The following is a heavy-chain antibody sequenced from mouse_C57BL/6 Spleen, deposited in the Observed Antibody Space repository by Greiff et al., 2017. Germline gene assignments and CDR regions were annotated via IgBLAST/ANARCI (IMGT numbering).Heavy chain of an antibody. CDR3: ANQRDYDDAAWFAY. V-gene: IGHV5-6*01. Sequence: EVQRVESGGDLVKPGGSLKLSCAASGFTFSSYGMSWVRQTPDKRLEWVATISSGGSYTYYPDSVKGRFTISRDNARNTLYLQMSRQKTEDTAMDYCANQRDYDDAAWFAYWGQGTLVTVSA. CDR2: ISSGGSYT. J-gene: IGHJ3*01. D-gene: IGHD2-4*01. CDR1: GFTFSSYG.